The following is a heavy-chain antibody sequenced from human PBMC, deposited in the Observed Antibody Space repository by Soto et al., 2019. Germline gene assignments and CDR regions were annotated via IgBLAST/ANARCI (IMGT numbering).Heavy chain of an antibody. D-gene: IGHD2-2*01. Sequence: SETLSLTCAVYGGSFSGYYWSWIRQPPGKGLEWIGEINHSGSTNYNPSLKSRVTISVDTSKNQFSLKLSSVTAADTAVYYCASGTIYHSYGMDVWGQGKMVTVSS. J-gene: IGHJ6*02. CDR3: ASGTIYHSYGMDV. CDR1: GGSFSGYY. V-gene: IGHV4-34*01. CDR2: INHSGST.